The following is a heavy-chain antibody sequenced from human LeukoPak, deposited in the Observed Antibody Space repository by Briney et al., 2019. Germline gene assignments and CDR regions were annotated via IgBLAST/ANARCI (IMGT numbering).Heavy chain of an antibody. V-gene: IGHV3-53*04. D-gene: IGHD2-15*01. J-gene: IGHJ4*02. Sequence: PGGSLRLSCAASGFTFSSNYMSWVRQAPGKGLEWVSVIYSGGSTYYADSVKGRFTISRHNSENTLYLQMNSLRAEDTAVYYCASCSGGSCYYFDYWGQGTLVTVSS. CDR3: ASCSGGSCYYFDY. CDR1: GFTFSSNY. CDR2: IYSGGST.